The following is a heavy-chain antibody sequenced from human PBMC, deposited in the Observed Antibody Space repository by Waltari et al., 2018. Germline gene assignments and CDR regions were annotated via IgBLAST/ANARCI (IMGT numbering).Heavy chain of an antibody. J-gene: IGHJ4*02. V-gene: IGHV4-39*07. D-gene: IGHD2-15*01. CDR3: ARRYCSGGSCPPDY. Sequence: QLQLQESGPGLVKPSETLSLTRTVSGGSISNSSFYRGWVRQPPGKGLEWIGRIYYSGSTYYNPSRKSRVTISVDTSKNQFSLKLSSVTAADTAVYYCARRYCSGGSCPPDYWGQGTLVTVSS. CDR2: IYYSGST. CDR1: GGSISNSSFY.